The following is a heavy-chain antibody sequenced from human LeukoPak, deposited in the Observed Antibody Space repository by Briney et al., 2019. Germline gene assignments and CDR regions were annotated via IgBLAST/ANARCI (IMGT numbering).Heavy chain of an antibody. CDR3: ARNQWELLYPDAFDI. CDR2: IKEDGSEK. CDR1: GFTFNRDW. D-gene: IGHD1-26*01. J-gene: IGHJ3*02. V-gene: IGHV3-7*01. Sequence: GGSLRLSCAASGFTFNRDWTAWVRQAPGKGLEWVANIKEDGSEKNYVDSVKGRFTISRDNAVNSVYLQMNDLRAEDTGVYYCARNQWELLYPDAFDIWGQGTMVAVSS.